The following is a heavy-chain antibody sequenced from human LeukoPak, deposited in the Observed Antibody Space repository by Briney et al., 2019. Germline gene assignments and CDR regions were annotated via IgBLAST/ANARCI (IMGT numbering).Heavy chain of an antibody. V-gene: IGHV3-7*03. Sequence: PGGSLRLSCAASAFTFSSYWMSWVRQAPGKGLEWVANIKEDGSEQYYVDSLKGRFTISRDNAKNSLYLQMNSLRAEDTALYYCARSVAASRDYWGQGTLVTVSS. J-gene: IGHJ4*02. CDR2: IKEDGSEQ. CDR1: AFTFSSYW. CDR3: ARSVAASRDY. D-gene: IGHD2-15*01.